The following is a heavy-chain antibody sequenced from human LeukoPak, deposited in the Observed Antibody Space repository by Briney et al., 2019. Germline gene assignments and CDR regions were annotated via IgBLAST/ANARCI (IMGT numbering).Heavy chain of an antibody. CDR3: AREGLDSGSHFSAWFDP. V-gene: IGHV3-30*03. CDR1: GFTFSNYG. J-gene: IGHJ5*02. D-gene: IGHD3-10*01. Sequence: GGSLRLSCVTSGFTFSNYGMHWVRQAPGKGLEWVAVVSYDRITKYYADSVKGRFSISRDNSKNTLSLEMNSLRPEDTAVYYCAREGLDSGSHFSAWFDPWDQGTLVTVSS. CDR2: VSYDRITK.